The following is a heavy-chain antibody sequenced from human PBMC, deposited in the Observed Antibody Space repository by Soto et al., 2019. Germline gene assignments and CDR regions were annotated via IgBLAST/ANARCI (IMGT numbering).Heavy chain of an antibody. J-gene: IGHJ5*02. Sequence: NPSETLSLTCTVSGGSISSGDYYWSWIRQPPGKGLEWIGYIYYSGSTYYNPSLKSRVTISVDTSKNQFSLKLSSVTAADTAVYYCARGLREHYDILTGYFWSWFDPWGQGTLVTVSS. V-gene: IGHV4-30-4*01. CDR2: IYYSGST. D-gene: IGHD3-9*01. CDR1: GGSISSGDYY. CDR3: ARGLREHYDILTGYFWSWFDP.